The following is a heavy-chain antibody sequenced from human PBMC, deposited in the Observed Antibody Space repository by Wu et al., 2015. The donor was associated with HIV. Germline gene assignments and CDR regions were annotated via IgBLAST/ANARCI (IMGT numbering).Heavy chain of an antibody. Sequence: QVQLVQSGAEVKKPGSSVKVSCKASGGTFSSYAISWVRQAPGQGLEWMGGIIPIFGTRDYAQKFQGRVTITADGSTSTAYMELSSLRSEDTAVYYCARDSEPARVQYYYYHMDVWGKGTRSPSP. D-gene: IGHD1-1*01. CDR2: IIPIFGTR. V-gene: IGHV1-69*12. J-gene: IGHJ6*03. CDR3: ARDSEPARVQYYYYHMDV. CDR1: GGTFSSYA.